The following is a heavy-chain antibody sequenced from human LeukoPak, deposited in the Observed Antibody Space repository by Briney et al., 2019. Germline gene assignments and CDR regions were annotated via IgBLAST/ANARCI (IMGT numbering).Heavy chain of an antibody. V-gene: IGHV3-23*01. CDR1: GFTFRRYA. D-gene: IGHD3-22*01. Sequence: PGGSLRLSCAASGFTFRRYAMSWVRQVPGKGLEWVSAISGSGGSTYYADSVKGRFTISRDNSKNTLYLQMNSLRAEDTAVYYCASQHYYDSSGLDDYFDYWGQGTLVSVSS. CDR3: ASQHYYDSSGLDDYFDY. J-gene: IGHJ4*02. CDR2: ISGSGGST.